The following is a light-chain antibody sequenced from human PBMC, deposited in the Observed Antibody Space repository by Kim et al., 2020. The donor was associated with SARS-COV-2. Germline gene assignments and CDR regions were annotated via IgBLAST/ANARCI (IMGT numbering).Light chain of an antibody. Sequence: NFMLTQPHSVSGSPGKTVTISCTRSSGSIASHYVQWYQQRPGSAPTTVIYEDNQRPSGVPDRFSGSIDSSSNSASLTISGLKTEDEADYYCQSYDSSNHYVFGTGTKVTVL. CDR1: SGSIASHY. CDR3: QSYDSSNHYV. J-gene: IGLJ1*01. V-gene: IGLV6-57*04. CDR2: EDN.